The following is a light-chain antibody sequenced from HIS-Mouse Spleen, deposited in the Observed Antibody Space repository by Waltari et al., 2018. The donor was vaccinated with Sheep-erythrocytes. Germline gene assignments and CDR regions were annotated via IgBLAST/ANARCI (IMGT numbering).Light chain of an antibody. CDR1: QSVSSY. Sequence: EIVLTQSPATLSLSPGERATLSCRASQSVSSYLAWYQPKPGQAPRLLIYDASNRATGIPARFSGSGSGTDFTLTISSLEPEDFVVYYCQQRSNWYTFGQGTKLEIK. CDR3: QQRSNWYT. J-gene: IGKJ2*01. V-gene: IGKV3-11*01. CDR2: DAS.